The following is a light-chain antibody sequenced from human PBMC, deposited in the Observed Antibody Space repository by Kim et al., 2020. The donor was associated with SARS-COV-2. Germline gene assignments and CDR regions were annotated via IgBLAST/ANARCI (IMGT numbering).Light chain of an antibody. CDR2: DVS. Sequence: GQSVTISCTGTSSDVGGYDLVSWYQQHPGKAPQLMICDVSNRPSGVPDRFSGSKSGNTASLTISGLQADDEADYYCCSYAGSYTWVFGGGTQLTVL. V-gene: IGLV2-11*03. CDR1: SSDVGGYDL. CDR3: CSYAGSYTWV. J-gene: IGLJ3*02.